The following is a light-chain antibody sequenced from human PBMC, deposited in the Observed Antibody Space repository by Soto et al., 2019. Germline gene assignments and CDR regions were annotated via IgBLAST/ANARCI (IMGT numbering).Light chain of an antibody. Sequence: LCPPPLSMTPGGRGTLSCRANQSVSDNLAWYQQKPGQAPRLLIFGTSTRATGIPARFSGSGSGTEFTLTISSLQSEDFAVYYCQQYKNWPPWTFGQGTKVDIK. CDR2: GTS. V-gene: IGKV3-15*01. CDR1: QSVSDN. J-gene: IGKJ1*01. CDR3: QQYKNWPPWT.